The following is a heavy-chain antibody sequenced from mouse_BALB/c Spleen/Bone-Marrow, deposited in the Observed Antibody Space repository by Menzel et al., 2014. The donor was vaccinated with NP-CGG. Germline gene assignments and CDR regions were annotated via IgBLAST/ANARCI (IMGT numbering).Heavy chain of an antibody. D-gene: IGHD2-10*01. CDR1: GFTFSSYG. V-gene: IGHV5-6*01. J-gene: IGHJ3*01. Sequence: EVHLVESGGDLVKPGGSLKLSCAASGFTFSSYGMSWVRQTPDKRLGWVATISSGGSYTYYPDSVKGRFTISRDNAKNTLYLQMSSLKSEDTAMYYCARGGGAYYGNYWFAYWGQGTLVTVSA. CDR3: ARGGGAYYGNYWFAY. CDR2: ISSGGSYT.